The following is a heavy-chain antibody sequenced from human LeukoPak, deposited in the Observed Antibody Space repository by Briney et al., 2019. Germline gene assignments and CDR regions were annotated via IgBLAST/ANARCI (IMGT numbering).Heavy chain of an antibody. Sequence: SETLSLTCTVSGDSISSGGYYWSWIRQHPGKGLEWIGYIYYSGSTYYNPSLKSRVTISVDTSKNQFSLKLSSVTAADTAVYYCARIRRDGYKHYYYGMDVWGQGTTVTVSS. D-gene: IGHD5-24*01. CDR1: GDSISSGGYY. J-gene: IGHJ6*02. V-gene: IGHV4-31*03. CDR2: IYYSGST. CDR3: ARIRRDGYKHYYYGMDV.